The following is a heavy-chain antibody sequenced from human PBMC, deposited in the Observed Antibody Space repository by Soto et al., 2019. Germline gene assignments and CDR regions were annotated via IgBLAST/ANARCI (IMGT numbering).Heavy chain of an antibody. CDR1: GYTFTSYG. CDR3: ARVVPGAEAWFGP. D-gene: IGHD2-2*01. Sequence: GASVKVSCKASGYTFTSYGISWVRQAPGQGLEWMGWISAYNGNTNYAQKLQGRVTTTTDTSTTTAYMELRSLRSDDTAVYYCARVVPGAEAWFGPWGQGTLVTVSS. J-gene: IGHJ5*02. V-gene: IGHV1-18*01. CDR2: ISAYNGNT.